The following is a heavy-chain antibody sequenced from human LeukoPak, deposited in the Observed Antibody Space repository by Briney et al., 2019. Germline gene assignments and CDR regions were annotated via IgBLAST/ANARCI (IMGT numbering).Heavy chain of an antibody. Sequence: PGGSLRLSCAASGFTFDDYGMSWVRQAPGKGLERVSGINWNGGSTGYADSVKGRFTISRDNAKNSLYLQMNSLRAEDTALYYCARESIIYYDSSGYSDYWGQGTLVTVSS. CDR1: GFTFDDYG. V-gene: IGHV3-20*04. CDR2: INWNGGST. D-gene: IGHD3-22*01. J-gene: IGHJ4*02. CDR3: ARESIIYYDSSGYSDY.